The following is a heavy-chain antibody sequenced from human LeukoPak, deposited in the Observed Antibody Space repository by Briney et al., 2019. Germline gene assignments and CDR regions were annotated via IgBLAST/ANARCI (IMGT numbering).Heavy chain of an antibody. CDR3: ARRPASYTLDC. CDR2: ISYDGNNK. Sequence: GGSLRLSCAASGFIFSSYTMHWVRQAPGKGLEWVALISYDGNNKYYADSVKGRFTISRDNSKNTLYLQMNSLRAEDTAVYYCARRPASYTLDCWGQGTLVTVSS. CDR1: GFIFSSYT. D-gene: IGHD1-14*01. J-gene: IGHJ4*02. V-gene: IGHV3-30-3*01.